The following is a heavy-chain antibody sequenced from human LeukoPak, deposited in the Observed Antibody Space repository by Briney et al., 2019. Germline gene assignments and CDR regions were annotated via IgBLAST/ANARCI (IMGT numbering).Heavy chain of an antibody. Sequence: PGGSLRLSCAASGITFSSYWMSWIRQAPGKGLEWVANIKKDGSERYFVDSVKGRFTISRDNAKTSLYLQMISLRADDTAVYYCARESGAGPFDYWGQGTLVTVSS. CDR2: IKKDGSER. D-gene: IGHD3-10*01. CDR3: ARESGAGPFDY. CDR1: GITFSSYW. V-gene: IGHV3-7*01. J-gene: IGHJ4*02.